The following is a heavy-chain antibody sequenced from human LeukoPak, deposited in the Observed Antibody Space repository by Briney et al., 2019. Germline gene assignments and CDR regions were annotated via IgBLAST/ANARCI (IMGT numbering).Heavy chain of an antibody. V-gene: IGHV3-23*01. J-gene: IGHJ3*02. D-gene: IGHD3-16*01. Sequence: GGSLRLSCAASGFTYSSYAMKWVRQAPGKGLEWGAGISSGDRTFHAESVKGRFTISRDKSKDTLYLQMNSLRADDTAVHYCAKSVGWGGYDAFDMWGQGTMITVSS. CDR3: AKSVGWGGYDAFDM. CDR2: ISSGDRT. CDR1: GFTYSSYA.